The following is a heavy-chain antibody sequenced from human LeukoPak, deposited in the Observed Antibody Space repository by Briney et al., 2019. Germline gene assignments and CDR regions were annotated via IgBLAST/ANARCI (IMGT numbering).Heavy chain of an antibody. CDR1: GYTFTSYG. CDR2: ISAGNGNT. V-gene: IGHV1-18*01. D-gene: IGHD3-22*01. CDR3: ARYIVDYYDSSGYYDY. Sequence: GASVKVSCKASGYTFTSYGISWVRQAPGQGLEWMGWISAGNGNTKYSQKFQGRVTITRDTSASTAYMELSSLRSEDTAVYYCARYIVDYYDSSGYYDYWGQGTLVTVSS. J-gene: IGHJ4*02.